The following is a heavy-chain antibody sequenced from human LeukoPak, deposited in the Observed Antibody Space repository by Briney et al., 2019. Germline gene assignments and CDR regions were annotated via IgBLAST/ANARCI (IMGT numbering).Heavy chain of an antibody. CDR3: ASPRGYGDYRLLSY. V-gene: IGHV1-69*13. CDR1: GGTFSSYA. CDR2: IIPIFGTA. J-gene: IGHJ4*02. D-gene: IGHD4-17*01. Sequence: SVKVSCKASGGTFSSYAISWVRQAPGQGLEWMGGIIPIFGTANYAQKFQGRVTITADESTSTAYMELSSLRSEDTAVYYCASPRGYGDYRLLSYWGQGTLVTVSS.